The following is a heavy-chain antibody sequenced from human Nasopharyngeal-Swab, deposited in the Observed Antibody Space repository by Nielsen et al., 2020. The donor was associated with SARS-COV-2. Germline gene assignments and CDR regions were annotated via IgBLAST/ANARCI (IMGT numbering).Heavy chain of an antibody. Sequence: GGSLRLSCAASGLGFSNYEMNWVRQAPGKGLEWISYISTTTATIYYADSVKGRYTISRDNAKNSLYLQMNSLRAEDTAVYYCAREVPYSGHDDAFDIWCQGTMATVSS. CDR2: ISTTTATI. CDR3: AREVPYSGHDDAFDI. J-gene: IGHJ3*02. CDR1: GLGFSNYE. V-gene: IGHV3-48*03. D-gene: IGHD5-12*01.